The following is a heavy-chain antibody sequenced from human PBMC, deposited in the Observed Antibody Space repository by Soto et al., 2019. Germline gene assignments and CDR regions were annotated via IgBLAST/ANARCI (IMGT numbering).Heavy chain of an antibody. CDR1: GFTFSSYS. CDR3: ARDGDIVVVVAATLPNYYYYGMDV. Sequence: EVQLVESGGGLVKPGGSLRLSCAASGFTFSSYSMNWDRQAPGKGLEWVSSISSSSSYIYYADSVKGRFTISRDNAKNSLYLQMNSLRAEDTAVYYCARDGDIVVVVAATLPNYYYYGMDVWGQGTTVTVSS. CDR2: ISSSSSYI. D-gene: IGHD2-15*01. J-gene: IGHJ6*02. V-gene: IGHV3-21*01.